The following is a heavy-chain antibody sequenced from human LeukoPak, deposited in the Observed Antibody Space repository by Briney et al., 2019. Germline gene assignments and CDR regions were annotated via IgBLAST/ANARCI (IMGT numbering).Heavy chain of an antibody. D-gene: IGHD6-13*01. J-gene: IGHJ5*02. CDR3: ARAKYGSSWSFDP. Sequence: SETLSLTCTVSGGSISSYYWSWIRQPPGKGLEWIGYVYYSGSTNYNPSLKSRVTTSVDTSKNQFSLKLSSVTPEDTAVYYCARAKYGSSWSFDPWGQGTLVTVSS. V-gene: IGHV4-59*12. CDR1: GGSISSYY. CDR2: VYYSGST.